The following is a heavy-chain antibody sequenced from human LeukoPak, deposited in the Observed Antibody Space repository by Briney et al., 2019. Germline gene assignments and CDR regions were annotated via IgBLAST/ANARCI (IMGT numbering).Heavy chain of an antibody. V-gene: IGHV1-18*01. CDR1: GYTFTSYG. J-gene: IGHJ4*02. Sequence: GASVKVSCKASGYTFTSYGISWVRQAPGQGLEWMGWISAYNGNTNYAQKLQGRVTMTTDTSTSTAYMELRSLRSDDTAVYYCARDRDWYYDSSAQSYYFDYWGQGTLVTVSS. CDR3: ARDRDWYYDSSAQSYYFDY. CDR2: ISAYNGNT. D-gene: IGHD3-22*01.